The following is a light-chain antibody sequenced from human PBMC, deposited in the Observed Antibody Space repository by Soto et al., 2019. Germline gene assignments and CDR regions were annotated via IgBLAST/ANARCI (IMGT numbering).Light chain of an antibody. J-gene: IGKJ4*01. CDR2: DAS. CDR1: QAISNY. Sequence: DIQMTQSPSSLSASVGDRVTITCQASQAISNYLNWYQQKPGKAPKLLIYDASNLETGVPSRFSGSGSGTDVTFTISSLQPEDIATYYCQQYDNLLTSGGGTKLEIK. V-gene: IGKV1-33*01. CDR3: QQYDNLLT.